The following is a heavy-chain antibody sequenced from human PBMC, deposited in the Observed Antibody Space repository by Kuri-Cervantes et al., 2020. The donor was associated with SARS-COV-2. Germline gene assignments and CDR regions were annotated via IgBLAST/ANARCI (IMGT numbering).Heavy chain of an antibody. CDR2: IYYSGST. CDR1: GGSIGSGDYY. J-gene: IGHJ3*02. V-gene: IGHV4-30-4*01. CDR3: ARDTGPYYSSGYQRVYAFDI. Sequence: SETLSRTCTVSGGSIGSGDYYWSWIRQPPGKGLEWIGYIYYSGSTYYNQSLKSRVTISVDRSKNQFSLKLSSVTAAYTAVYYYARDTGPYYSSGYQRVYAFDIWGQGRMVTVSS. D-gene: IGHD3-22*01.